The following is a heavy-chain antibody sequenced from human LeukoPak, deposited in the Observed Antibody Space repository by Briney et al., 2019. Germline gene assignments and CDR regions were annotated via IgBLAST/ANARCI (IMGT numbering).Heavy chain of an antibody. V-gene: IGHV4-59*01. CDR1: GGSISSYY. D-gene: IGHD6-13*01. CDR3: ARSGQQLVYGFDP. Sequence: PSETLSLTCTVSGGSISSYYWSWIRQPPGKGLEWIGYIYYSGSTNYNPSLKSRVTISVDTSKNQFSLKLSSVTAADTAVYYCARSGQQLVYGFDPWGQGTLVTVSS. CDR2: IYYSGST. J-gene: IGHJ5*02.